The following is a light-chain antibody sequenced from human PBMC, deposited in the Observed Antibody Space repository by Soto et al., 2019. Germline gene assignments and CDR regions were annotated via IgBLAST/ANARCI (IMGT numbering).Light chain of an antibody. Sequence: DIQMTQSPSTLSASIGDRVTITCRASRNIGSWLAWYQQKAGKAPNLLIYKASTLETGVPSRFSGSASGTEFTLNISSLQPDDFATYYCQQHANYPITFGGGTKVEI. J-gene: IGKJ4*01. V-gene: IGKV1-5*03. CDR1: RNIGSW. CDR3: QQHANYPIT. CDR2: KAS.